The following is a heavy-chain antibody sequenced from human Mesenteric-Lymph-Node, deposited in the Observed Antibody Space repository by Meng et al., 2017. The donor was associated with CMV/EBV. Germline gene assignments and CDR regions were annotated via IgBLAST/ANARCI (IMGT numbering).Heavy chain of an antibody. D-gene: IGHD3-3*01. CDR2: IYYDGTT. CDR1: GGSISSTTYY. Sequence: SETLSLTCSVSGGSISSTTYYWAWIRQPPGKGLEWIASIYYDGTTYYNPSLKSRVSISVDTSQNQFSLTLNSLTAADTAVYYCARGDYWSGQDYWGQGTLVTSPQ. CDR3: ARGDYWSGQDY. V-gene: IGHV4-39*07. J-gene: IGHJ4*02.